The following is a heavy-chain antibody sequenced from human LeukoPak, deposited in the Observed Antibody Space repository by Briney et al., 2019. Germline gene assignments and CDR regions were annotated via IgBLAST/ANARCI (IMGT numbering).Heavy chain of an antibody. CDR3: AAEVSPKVFDY. CDR1: GFIFSDYY. CDR2: ISARGDVI. V-gene: IGHV3-11*01. Sequence: GGSLRLSCASSGFIFSDYYMSWIRQVPGKGLEWIAYISARGDVIYSVDSVKGRFTISRDNAKSLLYLQMNSLRGDDTAVYFCAAEVSPKVFDYRGQGTLVTVSS. J-gene: IGHJ4*02.